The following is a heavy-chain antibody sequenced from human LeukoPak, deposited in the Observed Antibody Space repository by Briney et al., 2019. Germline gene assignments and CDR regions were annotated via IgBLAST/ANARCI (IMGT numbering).Heavy chain of an antibody. J-gene: IGHJ3*02. Sequence: SQTLSLTCTVSGGSISSGGYYWTWIRQHPGKGLEWIGYVFYSGTTYYSPSLKSRVTMSVDTSKNQFSLKLSSVTAADTAVYYCARDYAFDIWGQGTMVTVSS. CDR1: GGSISSGGYY. CDR3: ARDYAFDI. V-gene: IGHV4-31*03. CDR2: VFYSGTT.